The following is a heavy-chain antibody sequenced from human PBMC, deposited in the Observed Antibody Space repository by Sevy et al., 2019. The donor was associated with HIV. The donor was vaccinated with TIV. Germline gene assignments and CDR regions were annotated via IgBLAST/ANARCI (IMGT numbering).Heavy chain of an antibody. D-gene: IGHD3-22*01. J-gene: IGHJ4*02. V-gene: IGHV3-23*01. CDR2: ISGSGYLT. CDR1: GFSFNGYG. Sequence: GGSLRLSCTASGFSFNGYGMHWVRQAPGKGLEWVSAISGSGYLTYYTDSVKGRFTISRDNSKNTLYLQMNSLRAEDTAVYYCAKEGGGYYYDSSGLFDYWGQGTLVTVSS. CDR3: AKEGGGYYYDSSGLFDY.